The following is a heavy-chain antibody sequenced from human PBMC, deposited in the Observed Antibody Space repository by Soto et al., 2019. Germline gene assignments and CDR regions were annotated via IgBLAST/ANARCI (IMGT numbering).Heavy chain of an antibody. Sequence: GESLKISCKVSGYSFTSYWIGCVRQMPGKGLEWMGIIYPGDSDTRYSPSFQGQVTISADKSISTAYLQWSSLKASDTAMYYCARRAIYGVNYYYYGMDVWGQGTTVTVSS. CDR3: ARRAIYGVNYYYYGMDV. V-gene: IGHV5-51*01. CDR1: GYSFTSYW. D-gene: IGHD4-17*01. CDR2: IYPGDSDT. J-gene: IGHJ6*02.